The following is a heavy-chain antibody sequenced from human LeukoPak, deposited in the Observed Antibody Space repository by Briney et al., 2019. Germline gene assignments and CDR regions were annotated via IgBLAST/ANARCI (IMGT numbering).Heavy chain of an antibody. CDR3: AREPDSVWGSYRQFDY. CDR1: GHTFTNYK. Sequence: ASVKVSCKASGHTFTNYKMHWVRQAPGQGLEWMGIINPSGGSTRNAQKFQGRVTMTRDMSTNTVYMELSSLRSEDTAVYYCAREPDSVWGSYRQFDYWGQGTLVTVSS. D-gene: IGHD3-16*02. CDR2: INPSGGST. V-gene: IGHV1-46*01. J-gene: IGHJ4*02.